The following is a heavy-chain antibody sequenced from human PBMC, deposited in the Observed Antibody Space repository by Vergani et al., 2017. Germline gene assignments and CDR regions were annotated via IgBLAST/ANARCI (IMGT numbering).Heavy chain of an antibody. CDR3: AKDXGYSSSPGRRWFDP. CDR1: GGSISSGDHC. J-gene: IGHJ5*02. D-gene: IGHD6-6*01. V-gene: IGHV4-31*11. CDR2: IFYSGTT. Sequence: QVQLQESGPGVVKPSQTLTLTCAVSGGSISSGDHCWTWIRQRPGKGLEWIGYIFYSGTTYDNPSLRSRLTISVDTSQNQFSLKLRSVTAADTAVYYCAKDXGYSSSPGRRWFDPWGQGTLVTVSS.